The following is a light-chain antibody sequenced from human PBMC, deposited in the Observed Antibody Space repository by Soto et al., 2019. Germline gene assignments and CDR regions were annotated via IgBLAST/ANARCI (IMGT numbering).Light chain of an antibody. CDR1: QSINNW. CDR2: DAS. V-gene: IGKV1-5*01. CDR3: QHYNSYSGA. Sequence: DIQMTQSPSTLSASVGDRVSITCRASQSINNWLAWYQQKPGKAPKLQIFDASTLEGGVPSRFSGSGSGSEFTLTISSLQPDDFATYYCQHYNSYSGAFGGGTKVELK. J-gene: IGKJ4*01.